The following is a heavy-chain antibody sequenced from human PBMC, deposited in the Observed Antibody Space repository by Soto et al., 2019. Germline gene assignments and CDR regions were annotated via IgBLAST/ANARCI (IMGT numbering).Heavy chain of an antibody. D-gene: IGHD4-4*01. V-gene: IGHV5-10-1*01. Sequence: PGGSLIISCKGAGYSLTSYWINWVRPMPGKGLEWMGRIDPSDSYTNYSPSFQGHVTISADKSITAAYLQWSSLKASDTAMYYCASCTVTHYYYYYGMDVWGQGTTVTVSS. CDR1: GYSLTSYW. CDR3: ASCTVTHYYYYYGMDV. J-gene: IGHJ6*02. CDR2: IDPSDSYT.